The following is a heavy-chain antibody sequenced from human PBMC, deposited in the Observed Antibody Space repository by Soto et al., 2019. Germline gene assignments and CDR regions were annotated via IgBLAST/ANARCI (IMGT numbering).Heavy chain of an antibody. Sequence: VKVSCKASGYTFTSYGISWVRQAPGQGLEWMGWVSAYNGNTNYAQKLQGRVTMTTDTSTSTAYMELRSLRSDDTAVYYCARDYEAYSSSWAWWFDPWGQGTLVTVSS. D-gene: IGHD6-13*01. J-gene: IGHJ5*02. CDR1: GYTFTSYG. V-gene: IGHV1-18*01. CDR3: ARDYEAYSSSWAWWFDP. CDR2: VSAYNGNT.